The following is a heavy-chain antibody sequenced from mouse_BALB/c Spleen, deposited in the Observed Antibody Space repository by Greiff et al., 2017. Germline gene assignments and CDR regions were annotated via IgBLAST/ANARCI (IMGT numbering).Heavy chain of an antibody. V-gene: IGHV1S127*01. D-gene: IGHD2-14*01. CDR3: TRRDRAWFAY. J-gene: IGHJ3*01. CDR2: IDPSDSYT. Sequence: QVQLKQPGAELVKPGASVKMSCKASGYTFTSYWMHWVKQRPGQGLEWIGVIDPSDSYTSYNQKFKGKATLTVDTSSSTAYMQLSSLTSEDSAVYYCTRRDRAWFAYWGQGTLVTVSA. CDR1: GYTFTSYW.